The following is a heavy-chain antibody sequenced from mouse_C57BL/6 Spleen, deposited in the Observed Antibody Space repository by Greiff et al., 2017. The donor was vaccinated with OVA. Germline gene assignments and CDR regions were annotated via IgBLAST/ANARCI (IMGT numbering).Heavy chain of an antibody. D-gene: IGHD1-1*01. CDR3: ERGAYGSSYPAWFAY. CDR1: GYTFTSYW. V-gene: IGHV1-69*01. CDR2: IDPSDSYT. Sequence: QVQLQQPGAELVMPGASVKLSCKASGYTFTSYWMHWVKQRPGQGLEWIGEIDPSDSYTNYNQKFKGKSTLTVDKSSSTAYMQFSSLTSEDSAVSYGERGAYGSSYPAWFAYWGQGTLVTVSA. J-gene: IGHJ3*01.